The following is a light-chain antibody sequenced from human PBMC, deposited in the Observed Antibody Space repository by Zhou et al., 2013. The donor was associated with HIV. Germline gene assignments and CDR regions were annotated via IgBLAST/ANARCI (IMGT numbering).Light chain of an antibody. V-gene: IGKV1-27*01. Sequence: DIQMTQSPSSLSASIGDRVTIACRANEEITNYLAWYQHKPGAVPKLLIYGASTLHSGVPSRFSGRGSGTHFTLTISSLQPEDVATYYCQQANSFSVTFGGGTKVEAK. CDR2: GAS. CDR1: EEITNY. J-gene: IGKJ4*01. CDR3: QQANSFSVT.